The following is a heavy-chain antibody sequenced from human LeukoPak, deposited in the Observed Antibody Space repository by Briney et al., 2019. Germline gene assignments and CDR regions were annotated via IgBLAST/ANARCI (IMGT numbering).Heavy chain of an antibody. V-gene: IGHV3-9*01. CDR1: GFTFDDYA. CDR2: ISWNSGSI. D-gene: IGHD3-10*01. CDR3: ARGIHAYGGYYGMDV. Sequence: SLRLSCAASGFTFDDYAMHWVRQAPGKGLEWVSGISWNSGSIGYADSVKGRFTISRDNSKNTLYLQMNSLRAEDTAVYYCARGIHAYGGYYGMDVWGQGTTVAVSS. J-gene: IGHJ6*02.